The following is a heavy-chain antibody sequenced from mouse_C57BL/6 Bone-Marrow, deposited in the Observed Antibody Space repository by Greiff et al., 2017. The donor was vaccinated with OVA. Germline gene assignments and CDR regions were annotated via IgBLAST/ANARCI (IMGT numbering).Heavy chain of an antibody. Sequence: EVQLQQSGPELVKPGASVKISCKASGYTFTDYYMNWVKQSHGKSLEWIGDINPNNGGTSYNQKFKGKATLTVDKSSSTAYMERRSLTSEDSAVYYCARWRVSGCMDYWGQGTSVTVSS. J-gene: IGHJ4*01. CDR1: GYTFTDYY. CDR2: INPNNGGT. V-gene: IGHV1-26*01. CDR3: ARWRVSGCMDY. D-gene: IGHD6-2*01.